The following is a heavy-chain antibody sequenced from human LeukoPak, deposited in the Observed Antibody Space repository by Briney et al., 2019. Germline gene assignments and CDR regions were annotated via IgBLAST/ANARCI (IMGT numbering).Heavy chain of an antibody. Sequence: GGSLRLSCAASGFTFNIYGIHWVRQAPGKGLEWVAVISYDGSNKYYADSVKGRFTISRDNSKNTLYLQMNSLRAEDTAVYYCAKDRASWYSYLDYWGQGTLVTVSS. CDR3: AKDRASWYSYLDY. CDR2: ISYDGSNK. V-gene: IGHV3-30*18. D-gene: IGHD6-13*01. J-gene: IGHJ4*02. CDR1: GFTFNIYG.